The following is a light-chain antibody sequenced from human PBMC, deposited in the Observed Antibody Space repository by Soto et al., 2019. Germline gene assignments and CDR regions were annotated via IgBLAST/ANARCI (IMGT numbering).Light chain of an antibody. CDR2: DVS. CDR3: SSYTSSSTLV. J-gene: IGLJ2*01. V-gene: IGLV2-14*01. Sequence: QSVLTQPASVSGSPGQSIAISCTGSSSDVGGYSYVSWYQQHPGKAPKLMIYDVSNRPSGVSDRFSGSRSGNTASLTISGLQAEDEADYYCSSYTSSSTLVFGGGTKVTVL. CDR1: SSDVGGYSY.